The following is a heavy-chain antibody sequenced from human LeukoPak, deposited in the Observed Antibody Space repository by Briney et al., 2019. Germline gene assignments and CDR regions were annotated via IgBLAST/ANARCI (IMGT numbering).Heavy chain of an antibody. J-gene: IGHJ4*02. CDR3: AKDRYCSSPCCWIVDS. Sequence: GGSLRLSCAASGFTFSNYWMHWVRQAPGKGLVWVSRINSDGTSTSYADSVKGRFTISRYNAKNTLYLRLNSLKAEDMAVYYSAKDRYCSSPCCWIVDSWGQGTLVTVSS. CDR1: GFTFSNYW. D-gene: IGHD2-2*01. CDR2: INSDGTST. V-gene: IGHV3-74*01.